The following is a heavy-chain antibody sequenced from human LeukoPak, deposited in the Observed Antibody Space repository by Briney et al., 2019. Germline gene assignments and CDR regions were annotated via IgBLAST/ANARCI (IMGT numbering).Heavy chain of an antibody. Sequence: SETLSLTCTVSGGSISSGSYYWSWIRQPAGKGLEWIGRIYTSGSTNYNPSLKSRVTISVDTSKNQFSLKLSSVTAADTAVYYCARVAAAGTNWFDPWGQGTLVTVSS. V-gene: IGHV4-61*02. CDR2: IYTSGST. CDR3: ARVAAAGTNWFDP. J-gene: IGHJ5*02. CDR1: GGSISSGSYY. D-gene: IGHD6-13*01.